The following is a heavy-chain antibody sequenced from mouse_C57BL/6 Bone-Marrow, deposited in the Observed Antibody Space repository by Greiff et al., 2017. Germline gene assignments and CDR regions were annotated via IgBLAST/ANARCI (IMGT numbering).Heavy chain of an antibody. CDR1: GYTFTSYW. Sequence: EVQLQQSGTVLAGPGASVKMSCKTSGYTFTSYWMHWVKQRPGQGLEWIGAIYPGNSDTSYNQKFKGKAKLTAVTSASTAYMELSSLTNEDSAVYYCTGGTVVGPFAYWGQGTLVTVSA. D-gene: IGHD1-1*01. J-gene: IGHJ3*01. CDR2: IYPGNSDT. CDR3: TGGTVVGPFAY. V-gene: IGHV1-5*01.